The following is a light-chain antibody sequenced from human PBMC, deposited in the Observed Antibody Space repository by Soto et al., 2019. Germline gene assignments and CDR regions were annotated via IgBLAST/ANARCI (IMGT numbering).Light chain of an antibody. Sequence: DIQMTHSSSTLSAAVGARVIITCRASQTVERWMAWYQQKPGKAPKLLISDVSTLERGVPSRFSGSGSATEFTLTISGLQPDDFATYYCQQYKDYVYTFGQGTKVDI. CDR2: DVS. V-gene: IGKV1-5*01. CDR1: QTVERW. J-gene: IGKJ2*01. CDR3: QQYKDYVYT.